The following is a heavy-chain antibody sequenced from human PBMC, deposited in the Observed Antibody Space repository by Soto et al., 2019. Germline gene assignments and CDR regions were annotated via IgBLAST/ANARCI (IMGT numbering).Heavy chain of an antibody. D-gene: IGHD1-26*01. CDR2: INAGNGNT. V-gene: IGHV1-3*01. CDR3: ARSSGGNFGIIIEGTNWFAP. Sequence: SVKVSCKASGYTFTSYAMHWVRQAPGQRLEWMGWINAGNGNTKYSQKFQGRVTITRDTSASTVYMEVSSLTSEDTAMYYCARSSGGNFGIIIEGTNWFAPWGQGTLVTVSS. J-gene: IGHJ5*02. CDR1: GYTFTSYA.